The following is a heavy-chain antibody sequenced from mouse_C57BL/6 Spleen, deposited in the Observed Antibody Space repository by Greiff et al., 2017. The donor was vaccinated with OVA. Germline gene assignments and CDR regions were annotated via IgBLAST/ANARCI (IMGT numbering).Heavy chain of an antibody. CDR3: ARYYYGSSPWFAD. J-gene: IGHJ3*01. V-gene: IGHV1-26*01. CDR1: GYTFTDYY. CDR2: INPNNGGT. D-gene: IGHD1-1*01. Sequence: EVKLQQSGPELVKPGASVKISCKASGYTFTDYYMNWVKQSHGKSLEWIGDINPNNGGTSYNQKFKGKATLTVDKSSSTAYMELRSLTSEDSAVYYGARYYYGSSPWFADWGQGTLVTVSA.